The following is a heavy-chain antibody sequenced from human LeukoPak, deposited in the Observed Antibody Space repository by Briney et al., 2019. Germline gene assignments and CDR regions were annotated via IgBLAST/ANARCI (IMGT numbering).Heavy chain of an antibody. CDR2: ISGSGGST. CDR3: AKDDFGVVTYNWFDP. D-gene: IGHD3-3*01. Sequence: GGSLRLSCAASGFTVSSNYMSWVRQAPGKGLEWVSAISGSGGSTYYADSVKGRFTISRGNSKNTLYLQMNSLRAEDTAVYYCAKDDFGVVTYNWFDPWGQGTLVTVSS. V-gene: IGHV3-23*01. CDR1: GFTVSSNY. J-gene: IGHJ5*02.